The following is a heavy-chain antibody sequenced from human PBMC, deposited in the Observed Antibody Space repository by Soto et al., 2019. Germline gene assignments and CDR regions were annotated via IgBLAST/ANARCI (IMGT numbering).Heavy chain of an antibody. J-gene: IGHJ6*02. Sequence: SETLSLTCTVSGGSISSYYWSWIRQPPGKGLEWIGYIYYSGSTNYNPSLKGRVTISVDTSKNQFSLKLSSVTAADTAVYYCARGGQLAPYYYYGMDVWGQGTTVTVSS. CDR2: IYYSGST. CDR3: ARGGQLAPYYYYGMDV. D-gene: IGHD6-6*01. CDR1: GGSISSYY. V-gene: IGHV4-59*01.